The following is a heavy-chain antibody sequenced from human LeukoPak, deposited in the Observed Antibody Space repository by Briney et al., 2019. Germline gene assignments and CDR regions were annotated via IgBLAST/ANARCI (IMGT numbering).Heavy chain of an antibody. D-gene: IGHD3-10*01. CDR3: TRGWFGELPADH. J-gene: IGHJ4*02. CDR2: ISESGSRT. CDR1: GFTFSRYV. V-gene: IGHV3-23*01. Sequence: GGSLRLSCAASGFTFSRYVMSWVRQAPGKGPEWVSAISESGSRTYHGDSVKGRFTISRDNSKNTLYLQMNSLRAEDTAVYYCTRGWFGELPADHWGQGTLVTVSS.